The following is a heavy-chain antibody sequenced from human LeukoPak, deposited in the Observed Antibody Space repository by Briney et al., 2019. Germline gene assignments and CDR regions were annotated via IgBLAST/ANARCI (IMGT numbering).Heavy chain of an antibody. V-gene: IGHV7-4-1*02. CDR1: GYTFTTQA. J-gene: IGHJ6*03. CDR2: IDTNTGNP. Sequence: ASVKVSCKASGYTFTTQAMNWVRQAPGQGLEYIGWIDTNTGNPTYAQGFTGRFVFSLDTSVNTAYLQISSLKTEDTGVYYCARRSMVQHMDVWGKRTTVTVSS. D-gene: IGHD3-10*01. CDR3: ARRSMVQHMDV.